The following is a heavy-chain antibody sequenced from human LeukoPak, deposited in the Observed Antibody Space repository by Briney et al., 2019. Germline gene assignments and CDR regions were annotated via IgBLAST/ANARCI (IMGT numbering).Heavy chain of an antibody. V-gene: IGHV1-18*01. D-gene: IGHD6-19*01. CDR3: ARAPITVAGSALWY. Sequence: ASVKVSCKASGYALTSYGINWLRQAPGQGLEWMGWISTYNGNTNYAQKLQGRVTMTTDTSTSTAYMELRSLRSDDTAVYYCARAPITVAGSALWYWGQGTLVTVSS. CDR2: ISTYNGNT. J-gene: IGHJ4*02. CDR1: GYALTSYG.